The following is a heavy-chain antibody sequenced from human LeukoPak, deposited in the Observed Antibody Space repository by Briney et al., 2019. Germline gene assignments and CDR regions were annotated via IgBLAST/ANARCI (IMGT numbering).Heavy chain of an antibody. CDR1: GFTFSDYY. J-gene: IGHJ3*02. CDR2: ISSSSSYT. D-gene: IGHD3-10*01. V-gene: IGHV3-11*05. Sequence: PGGSLRLSCAASGFTFSDYYMSWIRQAPGKGLERVSYISSSSSYTNYADSVKGRFTISRDNAKNSLYLQMNSLRAEDTAVYYCARAARYYGSGFDAFDIWGQGTMVTVSS. CDR3: ARAARYYGSGFDAFDI.